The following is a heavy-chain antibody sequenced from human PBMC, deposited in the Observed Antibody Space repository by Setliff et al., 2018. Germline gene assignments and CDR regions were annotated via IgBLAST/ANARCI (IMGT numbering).Heavy chain of an antibody. CDR1: GYTFTSFD. D-gene: IGHD2-2*01. CDR2: ISADNGKT. V-gene: IGHV1-18*01. J-gene: IGHJ4*02. CDR3: ARGPKDFVVLPTAAYFDY. Sequence: ASVKVSCKASGYTFTSFDISWVRQAPGQGLEWMGWISADNGKTSFAQKYQGRVTMTTDASTSTAYMELRSLRSDDTAVYYCARGPKDFVVLPTAAYFDYWGQGTLVTVSS.